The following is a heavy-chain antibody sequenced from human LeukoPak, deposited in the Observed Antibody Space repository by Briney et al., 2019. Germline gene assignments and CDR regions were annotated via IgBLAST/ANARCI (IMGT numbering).Heavy chain of an antibody. Sequence: SETLSLTCTVSGGSISSSSYYWGWIRQPPGEGLEWIGSIYYSGSTYYNPSLENRVTISIDTSKNHFSLKLSSLSAADTSVYYCAKRDDSGGNLVDLWGQGTLVTVS. D-gene: IGHD3-22*01. J-gene: IGHJ4*02. CDR2: IYYSGST. CDR3: AKRDDSGGNLVDL. V-gene: IGHV4-39*02. CDR1: GGSISSSSYY.